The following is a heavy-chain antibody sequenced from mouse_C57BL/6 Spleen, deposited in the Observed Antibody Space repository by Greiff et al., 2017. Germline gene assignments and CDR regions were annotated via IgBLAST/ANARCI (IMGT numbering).Heavy chain of an antibody. CDR2: IYPGDGDT. CDR3: ARSGDRGLYFDY. J-gene: IGHJ2*01. V-gene: IGHV1-80*01. CDR1: GYAFSSYW. D-gene: IGHD3-3*01. Sequence: QVQLQQSGAELVKPGASVKISCKASGYAFSSYWMNWVKQRPGKGLEWIGQIYPGDGDTNYNGKFKGKATLTADKSSSTAYMQLSSLTSEDSAVYFCARSGDRGLYFDYWGQGTTLTVS.